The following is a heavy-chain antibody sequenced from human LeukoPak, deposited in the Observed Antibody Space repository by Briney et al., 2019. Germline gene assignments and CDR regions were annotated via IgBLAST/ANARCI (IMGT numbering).Heavy chain of an antibody. V-gene: IGHV3-30*02. J-gene: IGHJ6*02. Sequence: GGSLRLSCAASGFTFSSYGMHWVRQAPGKGLEWVAFIRYDGSNKYYADSVKGRFTISRDDSKNTLYLQMNSLRAEDTALYYCATSIRGHYYFGLDVWGQGTTVSVSS. D-gene: IGHD6-6*01. CDR2: IRYDGSNK. CDR1: GFTFSSYG. CDR3: ATSIRGHYYFGLDV.